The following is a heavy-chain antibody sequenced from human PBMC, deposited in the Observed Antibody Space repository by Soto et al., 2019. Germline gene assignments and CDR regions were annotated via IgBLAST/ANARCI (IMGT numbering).Heavy chain of an antibody. Sequence: GASVKVSCKASGYTFTSYGISWVRQATGQGLEWMGWISAYNGNTNYAQKLQGRVTMTTDTSTSTAYMELRSLRSDDTAVYYCARDRGYYGSGTTFDYWGQGTLVTVSS. CDR1: GYTFTSYG. V-gene: IGHV1-18*04. D-gene: IGHD3-10*01. CDR2: ISAYNGNT. J-gene: IGHJ4*02. CDR3: ARDRGYYGSGTTFDY.